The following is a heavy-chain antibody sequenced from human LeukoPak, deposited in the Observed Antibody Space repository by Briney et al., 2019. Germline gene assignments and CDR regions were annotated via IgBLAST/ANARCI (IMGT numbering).Heavy chain of an antibody. Sequence: GGSLRLSCAASGFTFSSFAMHWVRQAPGKGLEWVAVISYDGTNKYYADSVKGRFTISRDNSKNTLYLQMNSLRTEDTAMYYCARGTGTRVAPYYFDHWGQGTLVTASS. V-gene: IGHV3-30-3*01. CDR1: GFTFSSFA. D-gene: IGHD1-1*01. CDR2: ISYDGTNK. J-gene: IGHJ4*02. CDR3: ARGTGTRVAPYYFDH.